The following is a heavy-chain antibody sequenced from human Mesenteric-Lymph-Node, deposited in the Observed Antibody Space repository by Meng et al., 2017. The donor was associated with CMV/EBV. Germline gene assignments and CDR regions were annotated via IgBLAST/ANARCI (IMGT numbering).Heavy chain of an antibody. V-gene: IGHV3-7*01. D-gene: IGHD4-23*01. J-gene: IGHJ6*02. CDR1: GFTFSIYW. CDR2: IKQDGSEK. Sequence: GESLKISCAASGFTFSIYWMTWVRQAPGKGLEWVANIKQDGSEKYYVDSVKGRFTISRDNAKNSLYLQMNSLRAEDTAVYYCARDYLVATPLNYYYYYGMDVWGQGTTVTVSS. CDR3: ARDYLVATPLNYYYYYGMDV.